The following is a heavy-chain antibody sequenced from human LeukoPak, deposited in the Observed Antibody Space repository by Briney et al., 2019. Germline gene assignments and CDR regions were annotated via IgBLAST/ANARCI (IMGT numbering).Heavy chain of an antibody. CDR1: GFTFSSYA. Sequence: GGSLRLSCAASGFTFSSYAMSWVRQAPGKGLEWVANIKNNGDERDYVDSVKGRFSISRDNAKNSLNLQMNSLRAEDTAIYYCARVRREELYFDFWSGPWFDPWGQGTLVTVSS. V-gene: IGHV3-7*01. CDR3: ARVRREELYFDFWSGPWFDP. J-gene: IGHJ5*02. CDR2: IKNNGDER. D-gene: IGHD3-3*01.